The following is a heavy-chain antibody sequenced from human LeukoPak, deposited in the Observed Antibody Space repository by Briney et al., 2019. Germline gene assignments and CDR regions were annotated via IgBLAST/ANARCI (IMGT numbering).Heavy chain of an antibody. Sequence: GGSLRLSCVASGFTLRSYVMNWVRQTPGKGLEWVSSISGSGDSTFYADSVKGRFSISGDNSKNTLYLQVNGLRTEDTAVYYCASGYYDSSGYWAFDIWGQGTMVTVSS. CDR1: GFTLRSYV. J-gene: IGHJ3*02. CDR2: ISGSGDST. D-gene: IGHD3-22*01. V-gene: IGHV3-23*01. CDR3: ASGYYDSSGYWAFDI.